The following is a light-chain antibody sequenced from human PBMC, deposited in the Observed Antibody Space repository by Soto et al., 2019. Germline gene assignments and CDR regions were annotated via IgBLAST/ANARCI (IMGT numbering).Light chain of an antibody. CDR3: QQRSQPFT. J-gene: IGKJ3*01. CDR1: QNVRTY. V-gene: IGKV3-11*01. Sequence: EIVLTQSPATLSLSPGERATLSCRASQNVRTYLAWYQQKPGQAPRLLIYDASNRATGIPARFTGSGSGTDFTHTISSLEPEDFAVYYCQQRSQPFTFGPGTKVDIK. CDR2: DAS.